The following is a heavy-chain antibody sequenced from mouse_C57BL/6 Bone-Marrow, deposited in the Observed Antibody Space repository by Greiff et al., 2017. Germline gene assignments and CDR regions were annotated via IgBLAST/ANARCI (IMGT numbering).Heavy chain of an antibody. D-gene: IGHD2-4*01. V-gene: IGHV1-64*01. CDR3: ARVGDIYYDYEGDY. CDR1: GYTFTSYW. CDR2: IHPNSGST. J-gene: IGHJ4*01. Sequence: QVQLQQPGAELVKPGASVKLSCKASGYTFTSYWMHWVKQRPGQGLEWIGMIHPNSGSTNYNEKFKSKATLTVDKSSSTAYMQLSSLTSEDSAVYYCARVGDIYYDYEGDYWGQGTSVTVSS.